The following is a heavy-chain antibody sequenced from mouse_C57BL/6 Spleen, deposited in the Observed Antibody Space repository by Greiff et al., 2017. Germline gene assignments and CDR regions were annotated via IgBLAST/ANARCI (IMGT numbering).Heavy chain of an antibody. V-gene: IGHV1-81*01. J-gene: IGHJ2*01. CDR2: IYPRSGST. D-gene: IGHD2-2*01. CDR1: GYTFTSYC. CDR3: ARSGGYEGELYYFDD. Sequence: VQLQQSGAELVRPGASVKLSCKASGYTFTSYCIAWVKQRPGQGLEWIGEIYPRSGSTNYNEKFKGKATLTADKSSSTAYMQLRSLTSEDSAVYFCARSGGYEGELYYFDDWGQGTTVTVSS.